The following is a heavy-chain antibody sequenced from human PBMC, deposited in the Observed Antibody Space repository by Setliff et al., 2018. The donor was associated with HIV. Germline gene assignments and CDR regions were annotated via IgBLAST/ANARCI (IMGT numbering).Heavy chain of an antibody. V-gene: IGHV1-69*13. D-gene: IGHD3-22*01. J-gene: IGHJ4*02. Sequence: SVKVSCKASGGALSTYAINWVRQAPGQGLEWVGGIIPVFGTANYAQKLEGRVTITADESTSTAYMELSSLRSEDTAVYYCARIVRPSYYYYYWGQGTLVTVSS. CDR3: ARIVRPSYYYYY. CDR2: IIPVFGTA. CDR1: GGALSTYA.